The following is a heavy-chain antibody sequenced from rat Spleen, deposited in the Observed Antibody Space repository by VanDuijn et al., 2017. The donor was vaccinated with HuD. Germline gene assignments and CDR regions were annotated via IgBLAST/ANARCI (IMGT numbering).Heavy chain of an antibody. CDR2: ISYDGGST. CDR1: GFTFSNYG. J-gene: IGHJ2*01. Sequence: EVQLVESGGGLVQPGRSMKLSCAASGFTFSNYGMAWVRQAPKKGLEWVAYISYDGGSTYYRDSVKGRFTISRDNAKSTLYLQMDSLRSEDTATYYCTTGGGDYWGQGVMVTVSS. V-gene: IGHV5-20*01. CDR3: TTGGGDY.